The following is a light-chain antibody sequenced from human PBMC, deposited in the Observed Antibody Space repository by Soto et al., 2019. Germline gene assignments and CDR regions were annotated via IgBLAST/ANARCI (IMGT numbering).Light chain of an antibody. CDR2: DAS. Sequence: DIQMTQSPSSLSASVGDRVTITCQASQDISNYLNWYQQKPGKAPTLLIYDASNLETGVPSRFSGSGSGTDFTFTITSLKPEDIATYYCQQYDNPLHTFGPVTKLDIK. CDR1: QDISNY. J-gene: IGKJ2*01. CDR3: QQYDNPLHT. V-gene: IGKV1-33*01.